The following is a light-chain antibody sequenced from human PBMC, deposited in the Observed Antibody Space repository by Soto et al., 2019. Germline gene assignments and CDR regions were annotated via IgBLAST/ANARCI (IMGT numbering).Light chain of an antibody. CDR3: QQYDDWPLT. V-gene: IGKV3-15*01. CDR2: RAT. J-gene: IGKJ1*01. CDR1: QSVISN. Sequence: ILMTQSPATLSVSPGERATLSCRASQSVISNLAWYQHKPGQAPRLLIYRATARAAGIPARFGGSGSGTEFALTISSLQSEDFAIYYCQQYDDWPLTFGQGTKVDIK.